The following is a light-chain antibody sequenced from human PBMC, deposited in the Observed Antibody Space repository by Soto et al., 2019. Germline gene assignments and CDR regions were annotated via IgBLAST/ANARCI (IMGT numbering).Light chain of an antibody. CDR3: HQYNDWPRT. CDR2: GAS. J-gene: IGKJ1*01. V-gene: IGKV3-15*01. Sequence: MTTSPVTPYEYKWERATLSCRASQSLSSHLAWYQQKPGQASRLLIYGASTRDTGIPARFSVSGAGTEFTLTSTSRQSQDFAVYYCHQYNDWPRTVDQGTKVDIK. CDR1: QSLSSH.